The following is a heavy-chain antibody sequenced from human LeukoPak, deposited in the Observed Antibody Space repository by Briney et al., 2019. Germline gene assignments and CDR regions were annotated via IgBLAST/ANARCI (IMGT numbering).Heavy chain of an antibody. CDR2: INPNSGGT. V-gene: IGHV1-2*02. D-gene: IGHD4-17*01. J-gene: IGHJ5*02. CDR3: ARPYGDYDDNWFDP. CDR1: GYTFTGYY. Sequence: ASVKVSCKASGYTFTGYYMHWVRQAPGQGLEWMGWINPNSGGTNYAQKFQGRVTMTRDTSINTAYMELSRLRSDDTAVYYCARPYGDYDDNWFDPWGQGTLVTVSS.